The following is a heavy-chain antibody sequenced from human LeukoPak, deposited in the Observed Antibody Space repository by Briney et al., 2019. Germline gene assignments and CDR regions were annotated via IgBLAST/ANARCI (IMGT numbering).Heavy chain of an antibody. CDR1: GFTFSDYY. CDR3: ARVRGSYSSDY. CDR2: ISKDGRSM. J-gene: IGHJ4*02. D-gene: IGHD5-12*01. Sequence: PGGSLRLSCAASGFTFSDYYMSWIRRAPGKGLEWVSFISKDGRSMAYADSVKGRFTISRDNAKNSLYLQMNSLTADDTAVYFCARVRGSYSSDYWGQGTLVTVSS. V-gene: IGHV3-11*01.